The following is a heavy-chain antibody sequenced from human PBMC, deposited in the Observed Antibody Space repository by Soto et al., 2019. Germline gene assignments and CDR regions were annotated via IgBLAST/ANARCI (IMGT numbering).Heavy chain of an antibody. CDR2: IIPIFGTA. J-gene: IGHJ6*02. CDR3: ARRAMVRGVILSSYGMDV. D-gene: IGHD3-10*01. Sequence: QVQLVQSGAEVKKPGSSVKVSCKASGGTFSSYAISWVRQAPGQGLEWMGGIIPIFGTAHYAQKFQGRVTITADESTSTAYMELSSLRSEDTAVYYCARRAMVRGVILSSYGMDVWGQGTTVTVSS. V-gene: IGHV1-69*01. CDR1: GGTFSSYA.